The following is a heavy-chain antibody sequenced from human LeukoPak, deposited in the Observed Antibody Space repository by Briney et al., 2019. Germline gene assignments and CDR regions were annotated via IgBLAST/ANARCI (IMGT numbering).Heavy chain of an antibody. CDR3: ARVWSSGYTKDY. CDR1: GFTFSSYS. Sequence: GGSLRLSCAASGFTFSSYSIDWVRQGPGKGLEWLSYISSSSTIYYADSVKGRFTISRDNAKNSVYLQMNSLRAEDTAVYYCARVWSSGYTKDYWGQGTLVTVSS. V-gene: IGHV3-48*04. CDR2: ISSSSTI. D-gene: IGHD3-22*01. J-gene: IGHJ4*02.